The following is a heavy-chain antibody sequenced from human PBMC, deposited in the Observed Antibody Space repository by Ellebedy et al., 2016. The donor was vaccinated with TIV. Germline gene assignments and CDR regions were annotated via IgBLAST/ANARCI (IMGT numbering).Heavy chain of an antibody. CDR3: AKEGGSYYPYFDY. CDR1: GFTFSSYA. D-gene: IGHD1-26*01. Sequence: GESLKISXAASGFTFSSYAMSWVRQAPGKGLEWVSAISGSGGSTYYADSVKGRFTISRDNSKNTLYLQMNSLRAEDTAVYYCAKEGGSYYPYFDYWGQGTLVTVSS. J-gene: IGHJ4*02. V-gene: IGHV3-23*01. CDR2: ISGSGGST.